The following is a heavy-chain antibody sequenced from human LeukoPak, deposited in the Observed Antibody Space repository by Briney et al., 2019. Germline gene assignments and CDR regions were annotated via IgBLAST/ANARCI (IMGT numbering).Heavy chain of an antibody. CDR1: GGSISSYY. CDR3: ARGRAPPRRYYYYGMDV. J-gene: IGHJ6*02. V-gene: IGHV4-59*12. CDR2: IYYSGST. Sequence: SETLSLTCTVSGGSISSYYWSWIRQPPGKGLECIGYIYYSGSTNYNPSLKSRVTISVDTSKNQFSLKLSSVTAADTAVYYCARGRAPPRRYYYYGMDVWGQGTTVTVSS.